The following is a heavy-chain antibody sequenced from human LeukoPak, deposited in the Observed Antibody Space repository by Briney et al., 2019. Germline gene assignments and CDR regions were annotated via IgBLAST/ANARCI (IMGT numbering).Heavy chain of an antibody. CDR3: ARTLGYCSGGSCYNYGMDV. CDR2: ISYDGSNK. V-gene: IGHV3-30-3*01. J-gene: IGHJ6*02. CDR1: GFTFHTYA. Sequence: GGSLRLSCAASGFTFHTYAMSWVRQAPGKGLEWVAVISYDGSNKYYADSVKGRFTISRDNSKNTLYLQMNSLRAEDTAVYYCARTLGYCSGGSCYNYGMDVWGQGTTVTVSS. D-gene: IGHD2-15*01.